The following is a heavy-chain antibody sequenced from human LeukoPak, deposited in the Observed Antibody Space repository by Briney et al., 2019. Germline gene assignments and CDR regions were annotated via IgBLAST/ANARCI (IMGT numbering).Heavy chain of an antibody. V-gene: IGHV3-30*18. CDR3: AKRGMSGSYYYFDY. CDR2: ISYDGRDK. J-gene: IGHJ4*02. D-gene: IGHD1-26*01. Sequence: GRSLRLSCATSGFTFSGYGIHWVRQAPGKGLEWVSFISYDGRDKYYADSVKGRFTISRDNSQNTLYLQMNSLRAEDTAVYYCAKRGMSGSYYYFDYWGQGTLVTVFS. CDR1: GFTFSGYG.